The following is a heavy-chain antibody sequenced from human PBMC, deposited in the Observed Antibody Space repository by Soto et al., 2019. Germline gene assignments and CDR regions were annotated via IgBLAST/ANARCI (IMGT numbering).Heavy chain of an antibody. J-gene: IGHJ3*02. V-gene: IGHV3-23*01. CDR3: ANLPRWDAFDI. Sequence: GESLKISCAASGFTFTNVMSWVRQAPGKGLEWISGISGSGSNTYYADSVKGRFTISRDNSKNTLYLQMNSLRAEDTAVYYCANLPRWDAFDIWGQGTMVTVSS. CDR2: ISGSGSNT. CDR1: GFTFTNV.